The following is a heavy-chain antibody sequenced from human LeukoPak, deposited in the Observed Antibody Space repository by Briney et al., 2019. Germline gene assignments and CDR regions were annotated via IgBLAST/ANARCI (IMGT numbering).Heavy chain of an antibody. D-gene: IGHD6-19*01. CDR2: ISSSGGYS. J-gene: IGHJ4*02. CDR3: ARDAPWQWLVLVY. CDR1: EFTFSTYN. Sequence: PGGSLRLSCAASEFTFSTYNMNWVRQAPGKGLEWVSSISSSGGYSNYADSVKGRFTISRDNAENSLYLQMNSLRAEDTAVYYCARDAPWQWLVLVYWGQGTLVTVSS. V-gene: IGHV3-21*06.